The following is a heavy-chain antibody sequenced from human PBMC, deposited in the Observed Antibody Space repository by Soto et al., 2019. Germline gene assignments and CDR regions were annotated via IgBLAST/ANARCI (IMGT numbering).Heavy chain of an antibody. CDR3: TADFEY. Sequence: EVQLVQSGGGSVQPGGSLRLSCAASGFTFTNYWMHWVRQVPGKGLVWVSRIDGVGAGTSYTDSVRGRFTISRDNAENMLYRQMNSLSSDYTAVYYGTADFEYWGQGTLVTVSS. CDR1: GFTFTNYW. J-gene: IGHJ4*02. V-gene: IGHV3-74*01. CDR2: IDGVGAGT.